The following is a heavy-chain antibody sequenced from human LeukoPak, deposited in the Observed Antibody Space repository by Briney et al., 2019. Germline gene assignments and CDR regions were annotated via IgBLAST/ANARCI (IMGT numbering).Heavy chain of an antibody. CDR3: ARDRPVAGANWFDP. CDR2: ISYGGST. V-gene: IGHV4-39*02. CDR1: GGSISSNSNY. D-gene: IGHD6-13*01. J-gene: IGHJ5*02. Sequence: SETLSLTCTVSGGSISSNSNYWAWIRQPPGRGLEWIGSISYGGSTYYSPSLESRVTISVDTSKNQFSLRLSSVTAADTAVYYCARDRPVAGANWFDPWGQGALVTVSS.